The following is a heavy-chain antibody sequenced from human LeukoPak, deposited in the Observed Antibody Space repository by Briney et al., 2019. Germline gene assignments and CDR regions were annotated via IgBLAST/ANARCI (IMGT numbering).Heavy chain of an antibody. D-gene: IGHD1-26*01. CDR3: ARDEKMGEKYDAFDI. J-gene: IGHJ3*02. CDR1: GFTFSSYA. V-gene: IGHV3-21*01. CDR2: ISSSSSYI. Sequence: GGSLRLSCAASGFTFSSYAMSWVRQAPGKGLEWVSSISSSSSYIYYADSVKGRFTISRDSAKNSLYLQMNSLRAEDTAVYYCARDEKMGEKYDAFDIWGQGTMVTVSS.